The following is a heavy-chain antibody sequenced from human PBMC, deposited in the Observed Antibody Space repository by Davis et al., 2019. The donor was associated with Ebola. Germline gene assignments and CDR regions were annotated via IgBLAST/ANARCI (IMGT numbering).Heavy chain of an antibody. Sequence: AASVKVSCKASGYTFTSYGISWVRQAPGQGLEWMGWISAYNGITNYAQKLQGRVTMTTDTSTSTAYMELRSLRSDDTAVYYCARAMYYYDSSATYYFDYWGQGTLVTVSS. CDR2: ISAYNGIT. V-gene: IGHV1-18*01. D-gene: IGHD3-22*01. J-gene: IGHJ4*02. CDR3: ARAMYYYDSSATYYFDY. CDR1: GYTFTSYG.